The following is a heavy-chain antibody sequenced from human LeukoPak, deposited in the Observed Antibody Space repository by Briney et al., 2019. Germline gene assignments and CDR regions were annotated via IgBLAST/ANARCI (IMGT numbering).Heavy chain of an antibody. D-gene: IGHD2-15*01. CDR1: GFTFSRYW. V-gene: IGHV3-7*01. CDR2: TNQDGSEK. CDR3: ARAREAPANVFPDH. Sequence: GGSLRLSCAASGFTFSRYWMTWVRQSPGKGLEWVANTNQDGSEKYYGGSVTGRFTISRDNAENSLFLQMNSLRADDTGVYYCARAREAPANVFPDHWGQGVVVTVSS. J-gene: IGHJ4*02.